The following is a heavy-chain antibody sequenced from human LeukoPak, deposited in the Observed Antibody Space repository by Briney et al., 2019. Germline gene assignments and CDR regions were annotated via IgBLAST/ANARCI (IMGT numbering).Heavy chain of an antibody. V-gene: IGHV3-74*01. CDR3: VRSLRSADF. CDR2: ISDDGSST. CDR1: GFTFRSYW. Sequence: GSLRLSCTASGFTFRSYWMHWVRQIPGKGLMWVSRISDDGSSTSYADSVKGRFTISRDDAKHTLYLQMDSLRPEDTAVYYCVRSLRSADFWGQGTLVTVSS. J-gene: IGHJ4*02.